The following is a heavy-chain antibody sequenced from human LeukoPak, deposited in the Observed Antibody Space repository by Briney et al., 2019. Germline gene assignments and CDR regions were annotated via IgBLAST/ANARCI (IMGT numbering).Heavy chain of an antibody. CDR3: ARYGRGDCSSTSCYPKFDP. J-gene: IGHJ5*02. D-gene: IGHD2-2*01. CDR2: IYPGDSDT. CDR1: GYSFTSYW. V-gene: IGHV5-51*01. Sequence: GESLKISCKGSGYSFTSYWIGWVRQMPGKCLEWMGIIYPGDSDTRYSPSFQGQVTISADKSISTAYLQWSSLKASDTAMYYCARYGRGDCSSTSCYPKFDPWGQGTLVTVSS.